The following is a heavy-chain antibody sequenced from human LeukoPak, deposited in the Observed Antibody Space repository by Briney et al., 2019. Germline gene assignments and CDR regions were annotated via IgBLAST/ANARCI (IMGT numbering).Heavy chain of an antibody. CDR2: INPNSGGT. D-gene: IGHD3-9*01. CDR1: GYTFTGYY. V-gene: IGHV1-2*02. CDR3: ARAEAPLRYFDKPIDY. Sequence: EASVKVSCKASGYTFTGYYMHWVRQAPGQGLEWMGWINPNSGGTNYAQKFQGRVTMTRDTSISTAYMELSRLRSDDTAVYYCARAEAPLRYFDKPIDYWGQGTLVTVSS. J-gene: IGHJ4*02.